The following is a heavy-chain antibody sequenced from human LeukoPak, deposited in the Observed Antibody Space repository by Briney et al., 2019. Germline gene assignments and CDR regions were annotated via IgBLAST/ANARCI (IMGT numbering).Heavy chain of an antibody. CDR3: ARRLYTGAFDI. CDR2: IYPGDSDT. CDR1: GYSFTSYW. D-gene: IGHD2-2*02. J-gene: IGHJ3*02. V-gene: IGHV5-51*01. Sequence: GASLQISCKGSGYSFTSYWIGWVRQLPGKGLEWMGIIYPGDSDTRYSPSFQGQVTISADKSISTAYLQWSSLKASDTAMYYCARRLYTGAFDIWGQGTMVTVSS.